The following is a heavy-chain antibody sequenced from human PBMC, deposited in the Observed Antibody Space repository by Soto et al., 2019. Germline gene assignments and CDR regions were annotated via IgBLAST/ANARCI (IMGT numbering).Heavy chain of an antibody. V-gene: IGHV3-30-3*01. D-gene: IGHD5-18*01. CDR2: ISSDGSNK. Sequence: GGSLRLSCAASGLTFSSYCAHWVRQAPGKGLEWVAGISSDGSNKKYRDSVEGLFTLSRDNSRNTLFLQMNSLRADDTDVYLCARDAYSYNGQQFDWWGQGTLVTVSS. CDR3: ARDAYSYNGQQFDW. CDR1: GLTFSSYC. J-gene: IGHJ4*01.